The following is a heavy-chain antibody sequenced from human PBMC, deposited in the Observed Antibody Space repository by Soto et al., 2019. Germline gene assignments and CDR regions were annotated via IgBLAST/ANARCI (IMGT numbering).Heavy chain of an antibody. D-gene: IGHD5-12*01. V-gene: IGHV1-18*04. Sequence: VASVKVSCKASGYTFTSYGISWVRQAPGQGLEWMGWISAYNGNTNYAQKLQGRVTMTTGTSTSTAYMELRSLRSDDTAVYYCARDLRDGYNFYYYYYGMDVWGQGTTVTVSS. J-gene: IGHJ6*02. CDR2: ISAYNGNT. CDR3: ARDLRDGYNFYYYYYGMDV. CDR1: GYTFTSYG.